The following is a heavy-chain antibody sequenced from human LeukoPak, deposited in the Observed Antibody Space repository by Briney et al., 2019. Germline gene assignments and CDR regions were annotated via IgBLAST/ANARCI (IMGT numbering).Heavy chain of an antibody. J-gene: IGHJ4*02. CDR1: GGSISSSSYY. V-gene: IGHV4-39*01. CDR2: IYYSGNT. CDR3: ARHWHTSPFEY. Sequence: MASEPLSLTCTVSGGSISSSSYYWGWIRQPPGKGLEWIGSIYYSGNTYYNPSLKSRVTISVDTSKNQFALKLSSVTAADTAVYYCARHWHTSPFEYWGQGTLVTVSS. D-gene: IGHD2-2*02.